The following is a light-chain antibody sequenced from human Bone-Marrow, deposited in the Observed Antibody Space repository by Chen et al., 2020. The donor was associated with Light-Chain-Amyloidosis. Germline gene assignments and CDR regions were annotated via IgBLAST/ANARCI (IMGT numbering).Light chain of an antibody. V-gene: IGLV1-40*01. CDR2: GND. CDR1: SSNIGAGYD. Sequence: QSVLTQPPSVSGAPGQRVTISCTGTSSNIGAGYDVHWYQQLPGTAPKLLIYGNDNRPSGVPDRFAASKSGPSASLASTGLQAEDEADYYCKSYETTLGGSGFGGGTKLT. CDR3: KSYETTLGGSG. J-gene: IGLJ3*02.